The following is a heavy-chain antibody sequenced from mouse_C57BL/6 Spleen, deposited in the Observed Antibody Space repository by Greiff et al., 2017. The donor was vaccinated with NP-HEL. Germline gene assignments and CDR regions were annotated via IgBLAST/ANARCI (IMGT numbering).Heavy chain of an antibody. D-gene: IGHD2-3*01. Sequence: VMLVESGPELVKPGASVKISCKASGYAFSSSWMNWVKQRPGKGLEWIGRIYPGDGDTNYNGKFKGKATLTADKSSSTAYMQLSSLTSEDSAVYFCAREGYYVVDYWGQGTTLTVSS. CDR3: AREGYYVVDY. CDR1: GYAFSSSW. V-gene: IGHV1-82*01. J-gene: IGHJ2*01. CDR2: IYPGDGDT.